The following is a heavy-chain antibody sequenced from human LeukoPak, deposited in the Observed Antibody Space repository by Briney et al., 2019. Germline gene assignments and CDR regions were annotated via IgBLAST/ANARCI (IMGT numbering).Heavy chain of an antibody. D-gene: IGHD1-1*01. CDR3: AKCNLNNCREGFDI. V-gene: IGHV3-23*01. Sequence: GGSLRLSCAAAGLTFSNYALSWVRQAPGKGLDWVSSISVDSITYYLDSVRGRVTISRDNSKSTLYLQMRGLRAEDTALYYCAKCNLNNCREGFDIWGQGTMVTVSS. CDR1: GLTFSNYA. J-gene: IGHJ3*02. CDR2: ISVDSIT.